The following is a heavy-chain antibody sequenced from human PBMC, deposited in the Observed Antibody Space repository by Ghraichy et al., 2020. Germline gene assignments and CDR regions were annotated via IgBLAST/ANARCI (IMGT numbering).Heavy chain of an antibody. CDR2: VYYSGST. Sequence: SETLSLTCTVSGGSISSYYWSWIRQPPGKGLEWIGYVYYSGSTNYNPSVKSRVTISLDTSKNQFSLKLTSVTAADTAVYYCARGAVTNFGYYYYDYMDVWAKGTPGTVA. D-gene: IGHD4-17*01. J-gene: IGHJ6*03. CDR3: ARGAVTNFGYYYYDYMDV. V-gene: IGHV4-59*01. CDR1: GGSISSYY.